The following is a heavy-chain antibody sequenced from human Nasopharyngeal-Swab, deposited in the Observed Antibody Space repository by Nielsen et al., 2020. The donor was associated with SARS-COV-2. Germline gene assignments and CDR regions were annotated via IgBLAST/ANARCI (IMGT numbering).Heavy chain of an antibody. CDR1: GFTFSDSY. V-gene: IGHV3-11*01. D-gene: IGHD6-19*01. J-gene: IGHJ3*02. Sequence: GEYLKISCAASGFTFSDSYMSWIRQAPGKGLEWVSYISSSGTTIYYADSVKGRFTISRDNAKNSLFLQMNSLRAEDTAVYYCARDKVDGSGWYHSAFDIWGQGTIVTVSS. CDR2: ISSSGTTI. CDR3: ARDKVDGSGWYHSAFDI.